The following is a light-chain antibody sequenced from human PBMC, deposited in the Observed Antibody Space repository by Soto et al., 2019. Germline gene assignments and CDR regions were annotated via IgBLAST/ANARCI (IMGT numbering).Light chain of an antibody. V-gene: IGKV1-39*01. CDR1: QSISNY. CDR2: ATS. CDR3: QQSHT. J-gene: IGKJ2*01. Sequence: DIQMTQSPSSLSASVGDRVTITCRASQSISNYLNWYQQKPGKAPKLVIYATSSLQSGVPSRLSGSGSGTDFTLTISSLQPEDFATYYCQQSHTFGQGTKLEIK.